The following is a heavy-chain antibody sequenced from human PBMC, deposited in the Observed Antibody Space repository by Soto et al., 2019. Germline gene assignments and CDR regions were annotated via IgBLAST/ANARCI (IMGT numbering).Heavy chain of an antibody. CDR3: ASGPYSSGGDEGYYFDY. Sequence: QVQLVQSGAEVKKPGSSVKVSCKASGGTFSSYAISWVRQAPGQGLEWMGGIIPIFGTANYAQKFQGRVTITADESTSTAYMELSGLRSEDTAVYYCASGPYSSGGDEGYYFDYWGQGTLVTVSS. CDR1: GGTFSSYA. V-gene: IGHV1-69*01. D-gene: IGHD6-19*01. CDR2: IIPIFGTA. J-gene: IGHJ4*02.